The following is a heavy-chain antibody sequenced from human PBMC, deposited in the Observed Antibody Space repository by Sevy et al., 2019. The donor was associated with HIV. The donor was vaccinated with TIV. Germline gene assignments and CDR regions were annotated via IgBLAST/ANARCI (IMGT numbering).Heavy chain of an antibody. V-gene: IGHV3-30*03. CDR2: ISYGGSNK. J-gene: IGHJ6*03. CDR1: GFTFSSYD. Sequence: GGSLRLSCAAPGFTFSSYDMHWVRQAPGKGLEWVAVISYGGSNKFYLDSVKGRFTISRDNSKSTLYLQLSILRAEDTAVYYCARVALTVGGDPYDKHYFMDVWGKGTTVTVSS. D-gene: IGHD3-16*01. CDR3: ARVALTVGGDPYDKHYFMDV.